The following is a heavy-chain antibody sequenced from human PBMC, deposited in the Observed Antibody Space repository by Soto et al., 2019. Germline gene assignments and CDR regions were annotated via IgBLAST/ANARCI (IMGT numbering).Heavy chain of an antibody. Sequence: SVKVSCKASGGTFSSYAISWVRQAPGQGLEWMGGIIPIFGTANYAQKFQGRVTITADKSTSTAYMELSSLRSEDTAVYYCARDRVAEAGPLYYYYGMDVWGQGTTVTVSS. CDR1: GGTFSSYA. V-gene: IGHV1-69*06. J-gene: IGHJ6*02. CDR3: ARDRVAEAGPLYYYYGMDV. D-gene: IGHD6-13*01. CDR2: IIPIFGTA.